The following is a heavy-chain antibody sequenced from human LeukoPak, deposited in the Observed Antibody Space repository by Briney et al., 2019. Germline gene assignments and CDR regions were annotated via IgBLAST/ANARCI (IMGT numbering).Heavy chain of an antibody. CDR1: GGSFSGYY. J-gene: IGHJ5*02. CDR2: INHSGST. D-gene: IGHD3-10*01. Sequence: SETLSLTCAVYGGSFSGYYWSWIRQPPGKGLEWIGEINHSGSTNYNPSLKSRVTISVDASKNQFSLKLSSVTAADTAVYYCARVMVRGVARRFNWFDPWGQGTLVTVSS. CDR3: ARVMVRGVARRFNWFDP. V-gene: IGHV4-34*01.